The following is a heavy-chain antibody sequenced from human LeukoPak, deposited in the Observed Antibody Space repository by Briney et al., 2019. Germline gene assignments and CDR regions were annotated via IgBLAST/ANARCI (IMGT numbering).Heavy chain of an antibody. CDR1: GFTFSSYW. V-gene: IGHV3-7*01. CDR3: ASDGRIVVVPSA. D-gene: IGHD2-2*01. J-gene: IGHJ4*02. Sequence: GGSLRLSCAASGFTFSSYWMSWVRQAPGKGLEWVANIKQVGSEKYYVDSVKGRFTISRGNAKNSLYLQMNSLRAEDTTVYYCASDGRIVVVPSAWGQGTLVTVSS. CDR2: IKQVGSEK.